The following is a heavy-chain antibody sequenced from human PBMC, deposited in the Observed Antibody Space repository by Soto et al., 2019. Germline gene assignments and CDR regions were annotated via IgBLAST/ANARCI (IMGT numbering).Heavy chain of an antibody. Sequence: QVHVVQSGAEVKKPGSSVKVTCKAFGGTFNSFGINWVRQAPGQGLEWMGGIIPVFGTTKYAQKFRDRVTLVADGSTSTSYMELSSLASDDTAVYYWAIEVWGRGGYYLDSWGQGTLVTVSS. CDR3: AIEVWGRGGYYLDS. V-gene: IGHV1-69*01. CDR2: IIPVFGTT. CDR1: GGTFNSFG. D-gene: IGHD7-27*01. J-gene: IGHJ4*02.